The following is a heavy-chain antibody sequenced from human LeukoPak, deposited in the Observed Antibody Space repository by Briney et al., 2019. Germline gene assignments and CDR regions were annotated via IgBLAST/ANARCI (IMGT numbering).Heavy chain of an antibody. V-gene: IGHV1-18*01. CDR2: ISAYNGNT. CDR3: ATDRGLRYFDWSRHFDY. Sequence: ASVKVSCKASGYTFTSYGISWVRQAPGQGLEWMGWISAYNGNTNYAQKLQGRVTMTTDTSTSTAYMELRSLRSEDTAVYYCATDRGLRYFDWSRHFDYWGQGTLVTVSS. CDR1: GYTFTSYG. D-gene: IGHD3-9*01. J-gene: IGHJ4*02.